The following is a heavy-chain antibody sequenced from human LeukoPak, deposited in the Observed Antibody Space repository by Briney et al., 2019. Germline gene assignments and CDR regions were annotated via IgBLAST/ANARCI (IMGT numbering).Heavy chain of an antibody. Sequence: ASVKVSCKVSGYTLTELSMHWVRQAPGKGLEWMGGFDPGDGETIYAQKFQGRVTMTEGTSTDTAYMELSSLRSEDTAVYYCATDLRRGNYEWLVLRWGQGTLVTVSS. CDR1: GYTLTELS. D-gene: IGHD6-19*01. CDR2: FDPGDGET. J-gene: IGHJ4*02. V-gene: IGHV1-24*01. CDR3: ATDLRRGNYEWLVLR.